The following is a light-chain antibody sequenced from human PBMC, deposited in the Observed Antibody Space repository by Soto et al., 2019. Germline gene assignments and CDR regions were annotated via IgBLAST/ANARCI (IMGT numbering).Light chain of an antibody. J-gene: IGKJ1*01. CDR1: QSLSNR. Sequence: DIQMTQSPSTLSASVGDRVTITCRASQSLSNRLAWYQQKPGKAPKVLIYDASSLESGVPSRFSGSGSGTHFILTISSLQPDDFATSYCHYYSAVWTFGQGTKVEI. V-gene: IGKV1-5*01. CDR2: DAS. CDR3: HYYSAVWT.